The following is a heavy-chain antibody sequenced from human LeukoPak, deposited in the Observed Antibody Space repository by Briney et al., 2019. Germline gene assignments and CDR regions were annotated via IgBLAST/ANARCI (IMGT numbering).Heavy chain of an antibody. Sequence: GGSLRLSCAASGFSFSKYWMSWVRQAPGKGLEWVANIKEDGSEKYYVDSVKGRFTISRDNAKNSLYLQMNGLRLEDTAVYYCATLRDIVVVATTPTDVWGKGTTVIVSS. CDR3: ATLRDIVVVATTPTDV. D-gene: IGHD2-2*01. CDR1: GFSFSKYW. V-gene: IGHV3-7*01. CDR2: IKEDGSEK. J-gene: IGHJ6*04.